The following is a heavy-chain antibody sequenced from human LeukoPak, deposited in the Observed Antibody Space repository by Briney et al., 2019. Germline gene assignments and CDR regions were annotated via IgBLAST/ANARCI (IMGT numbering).Heavy chain of an antibody. Sequence: GGSLRLSCAASGFTVSSNYMSWVRQAPGKGLEWVSVIYSGGSTYYADSVKGRFTIPRDNSKNTLYLQMNSLRAEDTAVYYCAREPDYGDAFDIWGQGTMVTVSS. D-gene: IGHD4-17*01. CDR2: IYSGGST. J-gene: IGHJ3*02. CDR1: GFTVSSNY. V-gene: IGHV3-53*01. CDR3: AREPDYGDAFDI.